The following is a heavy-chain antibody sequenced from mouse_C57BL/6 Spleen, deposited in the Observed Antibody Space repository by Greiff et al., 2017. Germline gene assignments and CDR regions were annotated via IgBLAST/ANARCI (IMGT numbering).Heavy chain of an antibody. J-gene: IGHJ4*01. CDR2: ISYDGSN. CDR1: GYSITSGYY. V-gene: IGHV3-6*01. CDR3: ARGLSNYAMDD. Sequence: EVKLMESGPGLVKPSQSLSLTCSVTGYSITSGYYWNWIRQFPGNKLEWMGYISYDGSNNYNPSLKNRISITRDTSKNQFFLKLNSVTTEDTATYYCARGLSNYAMDDWGQGTSVTVSS.